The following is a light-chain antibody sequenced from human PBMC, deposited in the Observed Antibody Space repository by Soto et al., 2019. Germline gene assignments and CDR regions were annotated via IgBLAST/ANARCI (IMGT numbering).Light chain of an antibody. CDR3: AAWDDSLSGVV. J-gene: IGLJ2*01. CDR2: RNN. V-gene: IGLV1-47*01. CDR1: SSNIGSNY. Sequence: QSVLTQPPSASGTPGQRVTISCSGSSSNIGSNYVYWYQQLPGTAPKLLIYRNNQRPSGVPDRFSGSKSGTSGSLAISGLRSEDEADYDCAAWDDSLSGVVFGGGTKLAVL.